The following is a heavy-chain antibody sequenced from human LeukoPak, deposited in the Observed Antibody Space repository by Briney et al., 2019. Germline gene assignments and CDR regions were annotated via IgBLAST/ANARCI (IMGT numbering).Heavy chain of an antibody. Sequence: GGSLRLSCATSGFSFNNDWMDWVRQAPGKGLEWVANINQDGSEKNCLDSVKGRFTISRDNAQNSLHLQMNGLSVEDTAVYYCTRRLDEWGQGTLVTVSS. J-gene: IGHJ4*02. CDR2: INQDGSEK. D-gene: IGHD3-16*01. CDR3: TRRLDE. V-gene: IGHV3-7*01. CDR1: GFSFNNDW.